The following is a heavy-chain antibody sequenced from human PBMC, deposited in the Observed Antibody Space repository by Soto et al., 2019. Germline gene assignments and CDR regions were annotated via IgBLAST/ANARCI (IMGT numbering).Heavy chain of an antibody. CDR3: ASHSGGVVNHYYYYYYGMDV. D-gene: IGHD3-22*01. CDR2: ISSSSSYT. CDR1: GFTFSDYY. Sequence: GSLRLSCAASGFTFSDYYMSWIRQAPGKGLEWVSYISSSSSYTNYADSVKGRFTISRDNAKNSLYLQMNSLRAEDTAVYYCASHSGGVVNHYYYYYYGMDVWGQGTTVTVSS. J-gene: IGHJ6*02. V-gene: IGHV3-11*06.